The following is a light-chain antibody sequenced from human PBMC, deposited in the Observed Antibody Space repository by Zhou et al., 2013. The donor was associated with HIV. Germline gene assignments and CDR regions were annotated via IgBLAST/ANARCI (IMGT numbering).Light chain of an antibody. V-gene: IGKV1-8*01. CDR2: SAS. CDR3: LQHNSLPQT. CDR1: QGISSY. Sequence: AIRMTQSPSSLSASTGDRVTITCRASQGISSYLAWYQQKPGQAPKRLIYSASSLQSGVPSRFSGSGSGTEFTLTISSLQLEDFATYFCLQHNSLPQTFGQGTKVEIK. J-gene: IGKJ1*01.